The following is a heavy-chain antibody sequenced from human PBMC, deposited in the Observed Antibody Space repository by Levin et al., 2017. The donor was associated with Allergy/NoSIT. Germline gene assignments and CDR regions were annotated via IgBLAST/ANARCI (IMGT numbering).Heavy chain of an antibody. V-gene: IGHV3-15*01. D-gene: IGHD6-13*01. Sequence: GGSLRLSCAASGFSFSNAWMSWARQAPGKGLEWVGRIKSKTDGGTIEYAAPVKGRFTISRDDSKNTLYLQMNSLKTEDTAVYYCTTYSNSWYYFAYWGQGTLVTVSS. J-gene: IGHJ4*02. CDR2: IKSKTDGGTI. CDR3: TTYSNSWYYFAY. CDR1: GFSFSNAW.